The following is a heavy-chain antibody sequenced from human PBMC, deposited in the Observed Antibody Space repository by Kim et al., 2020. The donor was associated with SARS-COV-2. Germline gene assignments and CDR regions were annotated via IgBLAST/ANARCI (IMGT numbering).Heavy chain of an antibody. CDR2: ISGSGGST. V-gene: IGHV3-23*01. D-gene: IGHD5-12*01. CDR3: ALLEMATTYFDY. Sequence: GGSLRLSCAASGFTFSSYAMSWVRQAPGKGLEWVSAISGSGGSTYYADSVKGRFTISRDNSKNTLYLQMNSLRAEDTAVYYCALLEMATTYFDYWGQGTLVTVSS. J-gene: IGHJ4*02. CDR1: GFTFSSYA.